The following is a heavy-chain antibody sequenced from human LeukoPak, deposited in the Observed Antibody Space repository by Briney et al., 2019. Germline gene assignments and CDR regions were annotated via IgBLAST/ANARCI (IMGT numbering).Heavy chain of an antibody. D-gene: IGHD3-10*01. CDR3: ARSQNYYGSGDY. CDR2: IYYTGKT. Sequence: ASETLSLTCTVSGDSVSNGNYYWSWLRQPPGKALEWIGYIYYTGKTYYNPSLEGRVTILVDTSRNHFSVKLSSVTAADTAVYYCARSQNYYGSGDYWSQGTLVTVSS. J-gene: IGHJ4*02. CDR1: GDSVSNGNYY. V-gene: IGHV4-61*03.